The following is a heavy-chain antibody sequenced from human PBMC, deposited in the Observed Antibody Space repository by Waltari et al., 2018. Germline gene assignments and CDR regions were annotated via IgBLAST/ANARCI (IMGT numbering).Heavy chain of an antibody. J-gene: IGHJ3*02. Sequence: EVQLVESGGGLIKTGGSLRLSCAASGFTFSSYEMNWVRQAPGKGLEWVSYISSSGSTIYYADSVKGRFTISRDNAKNLLYLQMNSLRAEDTAVYYCARERSGCAFDIWGQGTMVTVSS. CDR2: ISSSGSTI. D-gene: IGHD3-16*01. V-gene: IGHV3-48*03. CDR1: GFTFSSYE. CDR3: ARERSGCAFDI.